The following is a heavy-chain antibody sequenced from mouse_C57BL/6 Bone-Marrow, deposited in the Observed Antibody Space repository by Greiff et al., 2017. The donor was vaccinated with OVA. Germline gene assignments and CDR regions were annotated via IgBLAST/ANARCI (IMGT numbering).Heavy chain of an antibody. CDR3: ARRGVTTVVEGY. D-gene: IGHD1-1*01. CDR2: IYPRSGNT. J-gene: IGHJ2*01. CDR1: GYTFTSYG. V-gene: IGHV1-81*01. Sequence: VQLMESGAELVRPGASVKLSCKASGYTFTSYGISWVKQRTGQGLEWIGEIYPRSGNTYYNEKFKGKATLTADKSSSTAYMELRSLTSEDSAVYFCARRGVTTVVEGYWGKGPTLTVS.